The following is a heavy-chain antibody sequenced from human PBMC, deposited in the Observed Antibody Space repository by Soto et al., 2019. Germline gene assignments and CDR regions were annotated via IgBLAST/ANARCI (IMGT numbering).Heavy chain of an antibody. V-gene: IGHV3-23*01. Sequence: GGSLRLSCAASGFTFSSYAMSWVRQAPGKGLEWVSAISGSGGSTYYADSVKGRFTISRDNSKNTLYLQMNSLRAEDTAVYYCAKVTGGRRGNWLDPXGQGTLVTVSS. CDR2: ISGSGGST. J-gene: IGHJ5*02. CDR1: GFTFSSYA. D-gene: IGHD2-15*01. CDR3: AKVTGGRRGNWLDP.